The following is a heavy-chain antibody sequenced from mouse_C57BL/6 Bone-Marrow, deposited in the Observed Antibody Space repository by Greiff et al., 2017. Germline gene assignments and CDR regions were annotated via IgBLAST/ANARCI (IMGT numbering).Heavy chain of an antibody. CDR3: ARGGYDAWFAY. CDR1: GYAFSSSW. J-gene: IGHJ3*01. D-gene: IGHD2-2*01. Sequence: VQLQESGPELVKPGASVKISCKASGYAFSSSWMNWVKQRPGKGLEWIGRISPGDGDTNYNGKFKGKATLTADKCSSTAYMQLSSLTSEDSAVYFCARGGYDAWFAYWGQGTLVTVSA. V-gene: IGHV1-82*01. CDR2: ISPGDGDT.